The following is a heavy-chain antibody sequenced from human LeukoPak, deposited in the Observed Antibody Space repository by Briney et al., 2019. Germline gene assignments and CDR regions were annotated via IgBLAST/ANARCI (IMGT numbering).Heavy chain of an antibody. Sequence: GASVKVSCKASGYTFTGYYMHWVRQAPGQGLEWMGWINPNSGGTNYAQKFQGRVTMTRDTSIGTAYMELSRLRSDDTAVYYCARVSTSCCYVIDYWGQGTLVTVSP. D-gene: IGHD2-2*01. CDR3: ARVSTSCCYVIDY. V-gene: IGHV1-2*02. J-gene: IGHJ4*02. CDR2: INPNSGGT. CDR1: GYTFTGYY.